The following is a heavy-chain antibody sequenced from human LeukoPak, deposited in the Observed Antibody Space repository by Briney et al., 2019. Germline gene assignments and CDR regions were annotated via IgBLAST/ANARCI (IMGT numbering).Heavy chain of an antibody. CDR3: ARETYDSSSYPPGYFDY. Sequence: PSETLSLTCTVSGGSISSYYWSWIRQPPGKGLEWIGYIYYSGSTNYNPSLKSRVTISVDTSKNQFSLKLSSVTAADTAVYYCARETYDSSSYPPGYFDYWGQGTLVTVSS. CDR1: GGSISSYY. CDR2: IYYSGST. V-gene: IGHV4-59*01. J-gene: IGHJ4*02. D-gene: IGHD3-22*01.